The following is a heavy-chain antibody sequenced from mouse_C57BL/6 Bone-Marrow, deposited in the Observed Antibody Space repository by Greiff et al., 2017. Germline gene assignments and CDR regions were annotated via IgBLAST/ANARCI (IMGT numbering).Heavy chain of an antibody. CDR2: SRNKANDYTT. Sequence: EVKLVESGGGLVQSGRSLRLSCATSGFTFSDFYMEWVRQAPGKGLEWIAASRNKANDYTTEYSASVKGRFIVSRDTSQSILYLQMNALRAEDTAIYYCARDAIYYDYHYYAMDYWGQGTSVTVSS. J-gene: IGHJ4*01. CDR3: ARDAIYYDYHYYAMDY. CDR1: GFTFSDFY. V-gene: IGHV7-1*01. D-gene: IGHD2-4*01.